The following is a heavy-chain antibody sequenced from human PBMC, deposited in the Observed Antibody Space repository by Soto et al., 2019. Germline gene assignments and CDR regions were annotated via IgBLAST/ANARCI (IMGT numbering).Heavy chain of an antibody. CDR2: IYYSGST. D-gene: IGHD3-22*01. J-gene: IGHJ3*02. Sequence: PSETLSLTCTVSGGSISSGGYYWSWIRQHPGKGLEWIGYIYYSGSTYYNPSLKSRVTISVDTSKNQFPLKLSSVTAADTAVYYCARVFRNYYDSSGTPDAFDIWGQGTMVTVSS. V-gene: IGHV4-31*03. CDR3: ARVFRNYYDSSGTPDAFDI. CDR1: GGSISSGGYY.